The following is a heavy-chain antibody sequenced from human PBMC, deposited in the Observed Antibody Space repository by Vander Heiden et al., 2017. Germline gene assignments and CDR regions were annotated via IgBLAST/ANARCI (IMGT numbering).Heavy chain of an antibody. CDR3: ARGGSAARMDYYYYGMDV. J-gene: IGHJ6*02. V-gene: IGHV3-21*01. CDR1: GFTFSSYS. D-gene: IGHD2-2*01. CDR2: ISSSSSYI. Sequence: EVQLVESGGGLVKPGGSLRLSCAASGFTFSSYSMNWVRQAPGKGLEWVSSISSSSSYIYYADSGKGRFTISRDNAKNSLYLQMNSLRAEDTAVYYCARGGSAARMDYYYYGMDVWGQGTTVTVSS.